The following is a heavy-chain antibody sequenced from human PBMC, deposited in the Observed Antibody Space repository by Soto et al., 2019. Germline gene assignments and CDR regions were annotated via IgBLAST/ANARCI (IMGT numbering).Heavy chain of an antibody. Sequence: QVQLVQSGPEVKKPGASVKVSCQASGYTFSNYGISWVRQAPGQGIEWMGWIGPYNGNTDYAQNFQGRVTMTRDTSTNTAYMELRSLRSDDTALYYCARCYCSIGSCYTCWHFDLWGRGALLTVSS. D-gene: IGHD2-15*01. J-gene: IGHJ2*01. CDR2: IGPYNGNT. V-gene: IGHV1-18*01. CDR3: ARCYCSIGSCYTCWHFDL. CDR1: GYTFSNYG.